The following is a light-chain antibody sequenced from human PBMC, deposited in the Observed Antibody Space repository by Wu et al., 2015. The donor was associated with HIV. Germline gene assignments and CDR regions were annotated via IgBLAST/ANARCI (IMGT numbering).Light chain of an antibody. J-gene: IGKJ4*01. CDR1: QSVSSSY. CDR2: GAS. V-gene: IGKV3D-20*02. Sequence: EIVLTQSPGTLSLSPGERATLSCRASQSVSSSYLAWYQQKPGQAPRLLIYGASSRATGIPDRFSGSGSGTDFTLTISRLEPEDFVVYYCQQRSNWPPLTFGGGTKVEIK. CDR3: QQRSNWPPLT.